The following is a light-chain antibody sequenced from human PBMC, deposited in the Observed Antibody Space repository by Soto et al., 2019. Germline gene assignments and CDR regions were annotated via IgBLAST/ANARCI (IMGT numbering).Light chain of an antibody. CDR1: ESVSSSY. CDR3: HQYVSTVPWT. Sequence: EIVLTQSPGTLSFSPGERATLSCRASESVSSSYLAWYQQKPGQAPRLLIYGGSTRASGIPDRFSGSGSGTDFTLTISRLEPEEFAVYYFHQYVSTVPWTFRQATKVEIK. V-gene: IGKV3-20*01. J-gene: IGKJ1*01. CDR2: GGS.